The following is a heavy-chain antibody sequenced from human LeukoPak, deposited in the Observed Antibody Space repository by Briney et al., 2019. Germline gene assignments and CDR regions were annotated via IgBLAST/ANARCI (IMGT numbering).Heavy chain of an antibody. CDR3: ARDGYDILTGYYFDY. CDR2: INPNSGGT. D-gene: IGHD3-9*01. CDR1: GYTFTGYY. J-gene: IGHJ4*02. Sequence: ASVKVSCKASGYTFTGYYMRWVRQAPGPGLKRMRWINPNSGGTNYAQKFQGRVTMTRDTSISTAYMELSRLRSDDTAVYYCARDGYDILTGYYFDYWGQGTLVTVSS. V-gene: IGHV1-2*02.